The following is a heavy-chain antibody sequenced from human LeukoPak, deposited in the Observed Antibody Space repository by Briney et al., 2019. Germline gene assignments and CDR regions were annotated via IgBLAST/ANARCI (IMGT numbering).Heavy chain of an antibody. D-gene: IGHD3-10*02. J-gene: IGHJ6*04. CDR3: AELGITMIGGV. CDR1: GFSFSSNS. CDR2: ISSSSSYT. Sequence: GGSLRLSCAASGFSFSSNSMNWVRQAPGKGLEWVSSISSSSSYTYYADSVKGRFTISRDNAKNSLYLQMNSLRAEDTAVYYCAELGITMIGGVWGKGTTVTISS. V-gene: IGHV3-21*01.